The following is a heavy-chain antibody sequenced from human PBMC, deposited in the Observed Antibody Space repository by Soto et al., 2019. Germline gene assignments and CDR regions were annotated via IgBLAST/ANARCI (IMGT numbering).Heavy chain of an antibody. CDR3: AKDATAVNGVWDPFDM. D-gene: IGHD2-8*01. J-gene: IGHJ3*02. CDR2: VGGSDTDK. CDR1: GFTFSAYA. V-gene: IGHV3-23*01. Sequence: EVQLLESGGDVVQPGGSLRLSCAASGFTFSAYAMSWVRQAPGKGLQWVSGVGGSDTDKHYADSVRGRFTVSRDNSKNTLYLQMNSLRVDDTAVYYCAKDATAVNGVWDPFDMWGQGTEVTVSS.